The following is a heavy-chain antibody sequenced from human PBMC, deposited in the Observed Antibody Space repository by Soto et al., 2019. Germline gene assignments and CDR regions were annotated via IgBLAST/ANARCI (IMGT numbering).Heavy chain of an antibody. CDR2: IYYSGST. CDR3: ARTYYYDSGRFDP. D-gene: IGHD3-22*01. CDR1: GGSISSYY. Sequence: PSETLSLTCTVSGGSISSYYWSWIRQPPGKGLEWIGYIYYSGSTNYNPSLKSRVTISVDTSKNQFSLKLSSVTAADTAVYYCARTYYYDSGRFDPWGQGTLVTVPS. J-gene: IGHJ5*02. V-gene: IGHV4-59*01.